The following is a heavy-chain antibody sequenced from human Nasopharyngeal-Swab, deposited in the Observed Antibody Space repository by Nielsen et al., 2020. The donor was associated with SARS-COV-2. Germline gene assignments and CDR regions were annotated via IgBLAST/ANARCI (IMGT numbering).Heavy chain of an antibody. V-gene: IGHV3-30*02. CDR2: IRYDGSNK. CDR1: GFTFSSYG. CDR3: AKDGDRDGYGDFCLDY. J-gene: IGHJ4*02. D-gene: IGHD4-17*01. Sequence: GESLKISCAASGFTFSSYGMHWVRKAPGKGLEWVAFIRYDGSNKYYADSVKGRFTISRDNSKNTLYLQMNSLRAEDTAVYYCAKDGDRDGYGDFCLDYSGQSTLVTFSS.